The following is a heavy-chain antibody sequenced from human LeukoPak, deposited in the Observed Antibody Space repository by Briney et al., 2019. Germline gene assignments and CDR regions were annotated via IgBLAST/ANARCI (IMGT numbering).Heavy chain of an antibody. V-gene: IGHV4-31*03. J-gene: IGHJ4*02. CDR2: IYYSGST. CDR3: ATIFGRWSARFEY. CDR1: GGSISSGGYY. Sequence: SQTLSLTCTVSGGSISSGGYYWSWIRQHPGKGLEWIGYIYYSGSTYYNPSLKSRVTISVDTSKNQYSLKLSSVTAADTAVYYCATIFGRWSARFEYWGQGTLVTVSS. D-gene: IGHD3-3*01.